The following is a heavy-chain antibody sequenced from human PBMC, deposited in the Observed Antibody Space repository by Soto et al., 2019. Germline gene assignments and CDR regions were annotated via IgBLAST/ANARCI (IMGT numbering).Heavy chain of an antibody. D-gene: IGHD3-3*01. CDR1: GFTFSSYG. V-gene: IGHV3-33*01. Sequence: GGSLRLSCAASGFTFSSYGMHWVRQAPGKGLEWVAVIWYDGSNKYYADSVKGRFTISRDNSKNTLYLQMNSLRAEDTAVYYCARGDDFWSGYSVLGDSGMDVWGQGTTVTVSS. CDR2: IWYDGSNK. CDR3: ARGDDFWSGYSVLGDSGMDV. J-gene: IGHJ6*02.